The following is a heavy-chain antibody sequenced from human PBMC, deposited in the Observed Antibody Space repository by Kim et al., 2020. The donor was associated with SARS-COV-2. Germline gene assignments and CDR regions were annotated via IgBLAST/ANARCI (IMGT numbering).Heavy chain of an antibody. J-gene: IGHJ3*02. D-gene: IGHD3-22*01. Sequence: ASVKVSCKASGYTFTSYGISWVRQAPGQGLEWMGWISAYNGNTNYAQKLQGRVTMTTDTSTSTAYMELRSLRSDDTAVYYCAVDSHYYDSSSYYGSNDAFDIWGQGTMVTVSS. CDR2: ISAYNGNT. CDR3: AVDSHYYDSSSYYGSNDAFDI. CDR1: GYTFTSYG. V-gene: IGHV1-18*01.